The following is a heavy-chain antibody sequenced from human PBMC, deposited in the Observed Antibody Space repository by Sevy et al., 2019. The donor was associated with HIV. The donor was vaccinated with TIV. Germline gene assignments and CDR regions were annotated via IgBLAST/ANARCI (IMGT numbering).Heavy chain of an antibody. CDR1: GISFTTSG. CDR2: ISYHGRDK. D-gene: IGHD3-9*01. J-gene: IGHJ6*02. CDR3: AKDFTGYNGMDV. Sequence: GGSLRLSCVVSGISFTTSGMHWVRQAPGEGLEWVAVISYHGRDKFYAESVKGRSTISRDNSKNMLYLQMNSLRAEDTAVYYCAKDFTGYNGMDVWGQGTMVTVSS. V-gene: IGHV3-30*18.